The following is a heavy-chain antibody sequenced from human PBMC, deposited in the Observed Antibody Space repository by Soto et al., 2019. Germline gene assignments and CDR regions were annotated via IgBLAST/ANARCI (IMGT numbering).Heavy chain of an antibody. Sequence: SGKVSCKASSGTFTSYTISWVRQAPGQGLEWMGIIIPILGSINYAQEFQGRVTMTRDKSTSTVYMELSSLRSEDTAVYYCARGVIAVAAKKKYYFHYWGQGTLVTVSS. CDR2: IIPILGSI. J-gene: IGHJ4*02. D-gene: IGHD6-19*01. CDR3: ARGVIAVAAKKKYYFHY. V-gene: IGHV1-69*08. CDR1: SGTFTSYT.